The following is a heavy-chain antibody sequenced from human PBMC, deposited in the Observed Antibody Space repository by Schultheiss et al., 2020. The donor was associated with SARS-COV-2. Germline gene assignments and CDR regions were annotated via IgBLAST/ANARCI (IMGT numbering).Heavy chain of an antibody. CDR1: GFTFSSYA. J-gene: IGHJ4*02. CDR3: AMYYYDSRGGFSY. CDR2: ISYDGSNK. Sequence: GESLKISCAASGFTFSSYAMHWVRQAPGKGLEWVAVISYDGSNKYYADSVKGRFTISRDNSKNTLYLQMNSLRAEDTAVYYCAMYYYDSRGGFSYWGQGTLVTVSS. V-gene: IGHV3-30*04. D-gene: IGHD3-22*01.